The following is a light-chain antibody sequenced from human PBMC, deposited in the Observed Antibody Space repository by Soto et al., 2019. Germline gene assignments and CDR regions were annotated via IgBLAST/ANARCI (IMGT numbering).Light chain of an antibody. CDR2: EVS. Sequence: QSALTQPASVSGSPGQSITISCTGTNSDVGGYNYVSWYQQYPGKAPKLMIYEVSNRPSGVSNRFSGSKSGNTASLTISGLQAEDEADYYCSSYTSSILVFGGGTKRTGL. V-gene: IGLV2-14*01. J-gene: IGLJ3*02. CDR3: SSYTSSILV. CDR1: NSDVGGYNY.